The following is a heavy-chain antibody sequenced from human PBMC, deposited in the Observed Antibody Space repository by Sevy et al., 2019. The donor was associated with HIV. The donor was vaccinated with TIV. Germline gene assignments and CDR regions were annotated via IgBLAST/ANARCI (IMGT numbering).Heavy chain of an antibody. Sequence: GGSLRLSCAASGFSLSDYCMTWIRQAPGKGLEWVSYISRGSTYINYADSVKGRFTISRDNAKNSLYLQMNSLRAEDTAVYYCAKDSRVYSSSHFDYWGQGTLVTVSS. V-gene: IGHV3-11*06. CDR1: GFSLSDYC. D-gene: IGHD6-13*01. J-gene: IGHJ4*02. CDR2: ISRGSTYI. CDR3: AKDSRVYSSSHFDY.